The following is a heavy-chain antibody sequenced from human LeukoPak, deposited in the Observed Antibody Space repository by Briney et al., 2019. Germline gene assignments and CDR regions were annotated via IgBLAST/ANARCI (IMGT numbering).Heavy chain of an antibody. CDR3: ARKRYYYDSSGYRVFDP. Sequence: SETLSLTCAAYGWSFSGYYWSWIRQPPGKGLERIGDINHSGSTNYNPSLKSRVTISVDTSKNQFSLKLSSVTAADTAVYYCARKRYYYDSSGYRVFDPWGQGTLVTVSS. CDR2: INHSGST. V-gene: IGHV4-34*01. J-gene: IGHJ5*02. CDR1: GWSFSGYY. D-gene: IGHD3-22*01.